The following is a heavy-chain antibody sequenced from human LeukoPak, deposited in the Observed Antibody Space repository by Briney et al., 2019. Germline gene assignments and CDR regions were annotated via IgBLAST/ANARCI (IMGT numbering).Heavy chain of an antibody. J-gene: IGHJ4*02. D-gene: IGHD3-16*01. CDR2: IWYGGSNK. Sequence: GRSLRLSCAASGFTFSSYGMHWVRQAPGKGLEWVAVIWYGGSNKYYADSVKGRFTISRDNSKNTLYLQMNSLRAEDTAVYYCARGGGLARFDYWGQGTLVTVSS. V-gene: IGHV3-33*08. CDR1: GFTFSSYG. CDR3: ARGGGLARFDY.